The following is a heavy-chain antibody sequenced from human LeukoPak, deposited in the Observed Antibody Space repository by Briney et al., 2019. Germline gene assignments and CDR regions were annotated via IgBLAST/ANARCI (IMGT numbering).Heavy chain of an antibody. J-gene: IGHJ4*02. CDR2: INAGNGNT. CDR1: GYTFTSYA. D-gene: IGHD3-10*01. CDR3: ARSWITMARGVIITVGFDY. Sequence: VASVKVSCTASGYTFTSYAMHWVRQAPGQRLEWMGWINAGNGNTKYSQEFQGRVTITRDTSASTAYMELSSLRSEDMAVYYCARSWITMARGVIITVGFDYWGQGTLVTVSS. V-gene: IGHV1-3*03.